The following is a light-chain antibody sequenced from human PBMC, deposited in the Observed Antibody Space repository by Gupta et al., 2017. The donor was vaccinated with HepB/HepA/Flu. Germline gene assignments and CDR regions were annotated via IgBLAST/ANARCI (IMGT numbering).Light chain of an antibody. CDR2: DAS. CDR1: QTVRRNY. V-gene: IGKV3-11*01. J-gene: IGKJ5*01. CDR3: QQRNNCPIT. Sequence: VLTHSPATLSLSPGERATRSCRASQTVRRNYLAWYQQKPGQAPRLLIYDASNRATDIPARFSGSGSGTEFTLTISRLEPEDFAVYYCQQRNNCPITFGQGTRLDI.